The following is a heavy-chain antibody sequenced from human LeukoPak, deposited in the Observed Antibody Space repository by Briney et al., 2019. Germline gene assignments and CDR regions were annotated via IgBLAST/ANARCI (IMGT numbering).Heavy chain of an antibody. CDR1: GGSFSGYY. CDR2: INHSGST. CDR3: ARVSKDI. V-gene: IGHV4-34*01. D-gene: IGHD3-16*02. J-gene: IGHJ3*02. Sequence: SQTLSLTCAVYGGSFSGYYWSWIRQPPGKGLEWIGEINHSGSTNYNPSLKSRVTISVDTSKNQFSLKPSSVTAADTAVYYCARVSKDIWGQGTMVTVSS.